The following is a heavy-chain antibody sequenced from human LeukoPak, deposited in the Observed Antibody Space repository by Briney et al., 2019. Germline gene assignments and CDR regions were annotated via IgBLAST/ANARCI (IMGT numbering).Heavy chain of an antibody. Sequence: ASVKVSCKASGYTFINYDFNWVRQATGQGLEWMGWMNPNSGNTGYAQKFQGRVTITRNTSISTAYMELSSLRSEDTAVYYCARLVDADAFDIWGQGTMVTVSS. V-gene: IGHV1-8*03. CDR1: GYTFINYD. CDR3: ARLVDADAFDI. CDR2: MNPNSGNT. J-gene: IGHJ3*02. D-gene: IGHD2-8*02.